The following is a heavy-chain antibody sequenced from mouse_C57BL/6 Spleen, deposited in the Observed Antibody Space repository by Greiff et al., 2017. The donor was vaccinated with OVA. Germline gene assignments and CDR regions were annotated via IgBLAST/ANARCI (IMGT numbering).Heavy chain of an antibody. CDR1: GYSITSGYY. J-gene: IGHJ4*01. V-gene: IGHV3-6*01. Sequence: EVKLMESGPGLVKPSQSLSLTCSVTGYSITSGYYWNWIRQFPGNKLEWMGYISYDGSNNYNPSLKNRISITRDTSKNQFFLKLNSVTTEDTATYYCAGGSYAMDYWGQGTSVTVSS. CDR3: AGGSYAMDY. CDR2: ISYDGSN.